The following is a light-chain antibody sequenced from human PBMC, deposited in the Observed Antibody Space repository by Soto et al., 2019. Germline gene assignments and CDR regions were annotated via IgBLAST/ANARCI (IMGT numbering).Light chain of an antibody. CDR3: QQFGSSFYT. V-gene: IGKV3-20*01. J-gene: IGKJ2*01. CDR1: QSVSSSY. CDR2: GAS. Sequence: EIVLTQSPGTLSLSPGERATLSCRASQSVSSSYLAWYQQKPGQAPRLLIYGASRRATGIPDRFSGSGSGTDFTLTISRLEPEYLSVYYCQQFGSSFYTFGQGTKVEI.